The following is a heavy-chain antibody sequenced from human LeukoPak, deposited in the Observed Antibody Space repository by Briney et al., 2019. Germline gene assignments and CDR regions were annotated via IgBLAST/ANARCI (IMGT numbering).Heavy chain of an antibody. CDR2: ISYDGSNK. Sequence: GGSLRLSCAASGFTFSSYGMHWVRQAPGKGLEWVAVISYDGSNKYYADSVKGRFTISRDNSKNTLYLQMNSLRAEDTAVYYCAKDLPYYYDSSGYFSAPDYWGQGTLVTVSS. D-gene: IGHD3-22*01. V-gene: IGHV3-30*18. CDR3: AKDLPYYYDSSGYFSAPDY. J-gene: IGHJ4*02. CDR1: GFTFSSYG.